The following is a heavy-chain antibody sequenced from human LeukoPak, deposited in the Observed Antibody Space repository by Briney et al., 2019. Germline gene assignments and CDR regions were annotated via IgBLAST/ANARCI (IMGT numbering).Heavy chain of an antibody. CDR2: IYHSGST. CDR1: GGSISSGGYS. V-gene: IGHV4-30-2*01. Sequence: PSQTLSLTCAVSGGSISSGGYSWSWIRQPPGKGLEWIGNIYHSGSTYYNPSLKSRVTISVDRSKNQFSLKLSSVTAADTAVYYCARGDCSSTSCYALSWFDPWGQGTLVTVSS. J-gene: IGHJ5*02. CDR3: ARGDCSSTSCYALSWFDP. D-gene: IGHD2-2*01.